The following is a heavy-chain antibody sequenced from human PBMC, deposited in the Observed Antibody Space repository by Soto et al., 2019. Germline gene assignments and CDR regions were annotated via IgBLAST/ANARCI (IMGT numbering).Heavy chain of an antibody. Sequence: GGSLRLSCAASGFTFSSYWMSWVRQAPGKGLEWVANIKQDGSEKYYVDSVKGRFTISRDNAKNSLYLQMNSLRAEDTAVYYCARDRGCSSTSCYFPPGNPSDAFDIWGQGTMVTVSS. CDR3: ARDRGCSSTSCYFPPGNPSDAFDI. D-gene: IGHD2-2*01. CDR2: IKQDGSEK. CDR1: GFTFSSYW. V-gene: IGHV3-7*01. J-gene: IGHJ3*02.